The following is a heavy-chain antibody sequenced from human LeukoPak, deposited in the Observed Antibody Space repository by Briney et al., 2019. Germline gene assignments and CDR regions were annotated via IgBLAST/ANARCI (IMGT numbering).Heavy chain of an antibody. CDR2: ISHSEGT. J-gene: IGHJ4*02. Sequence: SETLSLTCAVYGGSFSGHYWTWIRQPPGKGPEWIGEISHSEGTHYNPSLKSRVPISEDTSKNQFFLNLNSVTAADTAVYYCARGMDAYKTGYWGQGTLVTVSS. CDR1: GGSFSGHY. D-gene: IGHD5-24*01. V-gene: IGHV4-34*01. CDR3: ARGMDAYKTGY.